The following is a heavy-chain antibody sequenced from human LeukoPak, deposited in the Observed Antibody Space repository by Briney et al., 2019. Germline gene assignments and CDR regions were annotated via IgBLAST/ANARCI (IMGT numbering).Heavy chain of an antibody. Sequence: GSVKVSCKASGYTFTSYGISWVRQAPGQGLEWMGWMNPNSGNTGYAQKFHARVTITRNTYISTAYMELSSLRSEDTAVYYCARGVVRGGWYHLFDSWGQGTLVTVSS. D-gene: IGHD6-19*01. J-gene: IGHJ4*02. V-gene: IGHV1-8*03. CDR3: ARGVVRGGWYHLFDS. CDR1: GYTFTSYG. CDR2: MNPNSGNT.